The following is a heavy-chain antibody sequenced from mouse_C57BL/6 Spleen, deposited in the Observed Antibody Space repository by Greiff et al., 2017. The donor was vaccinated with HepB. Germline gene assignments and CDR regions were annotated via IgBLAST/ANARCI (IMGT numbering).Heavy chain of an antibody. D-gene: IGHD2-2*01. CDR3: ARDGYGSFAY. CDR1: GFTFSSYA. Sequence: EVMLVESGGGLVKPGGSLKLSCAASGFTFSSYAMSWVRQTPEKRLEWVATISDGGSYTYYPDNVKGRFTISRDNAKNNLYLQMSHLKSEDTAMYYCARDGYGSFAYWGQGTLVTVSA. J-gene: IGHJ3*01. V-gene: IGHV5-4*01. CDR2: ISDGGSYT.